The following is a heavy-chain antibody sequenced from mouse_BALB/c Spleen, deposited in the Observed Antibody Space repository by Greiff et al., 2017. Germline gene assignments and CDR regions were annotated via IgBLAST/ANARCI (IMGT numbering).Heavy chain of an antibody. J-gene: IGHJ2*01. Sequence: EVKLVESGGGLVQPGGSRKLSCAASGFTFSSFGMHWVRQAPEKGLEWVAYISSGSSTIYYTDTVKGRFTISRDNPKNTLFLHMTSLRSEDTAMYYCAREDYYGREDYWGQGTTLTVSS. CDR2: ISSGSSTI. V-gene: IGHV5-17*02. CDR3: AREDYYGREDY. D-gene: IGHD1-1*01. CDR1: GFTFSSFG.